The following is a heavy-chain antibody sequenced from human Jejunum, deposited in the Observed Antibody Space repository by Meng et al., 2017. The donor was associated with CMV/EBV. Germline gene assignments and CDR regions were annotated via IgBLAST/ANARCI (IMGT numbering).Heavy chain of an antibody. CDR3: AREPQLEIDAFDI. Sequence: SGFTFSSYTMHWVRQAPGKGLQWVALISPDGSNKYYADSVKGRFTISRDTSKNTLYVQMNSLRPEDTAVYYCAREPQLEIDAFDIWGRGTMVTVSS. CDR2: ISPDGSNK. CDR1: GFTFSSYT. D-gene: IGHD1-1*01. V-gene: IGHV3-30-3*01. J-gene: IGHJ3*02.